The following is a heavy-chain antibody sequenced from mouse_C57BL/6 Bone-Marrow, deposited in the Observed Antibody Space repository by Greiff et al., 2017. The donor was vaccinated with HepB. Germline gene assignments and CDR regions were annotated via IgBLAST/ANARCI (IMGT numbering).Heavy chain of an antibody. Sequence: EVKLVDSGPGMVKPSQSLSLTCTVTGYSITSGYDWHWIRHFPGNKLEWMGYISYSGSTNYNPSLKSRISITHDTSKNHFFLKLNSVTTEDTATYYCARGWLLRWYYFDYWGQGTTLTVSS. CDR2: ISYSGST. J-gene: IGHJ2*01. CDR3: ARGWLLRWYYFDY. V-gene: IGHV3-1*01. D-gene: IGHD2-3*01. CDR1: GYSITSGYD.